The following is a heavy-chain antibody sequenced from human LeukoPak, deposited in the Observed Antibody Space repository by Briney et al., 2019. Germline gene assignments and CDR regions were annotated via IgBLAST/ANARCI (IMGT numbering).Heavy chain of an antibody. J-gene: IGHJ3*02. CDR2: IKHSGST. V-gene: IGHV4-34*01. CDR1: GRPFSGYY. D-gene: IGHD1-26*01. CDR3: ARPKAGWELLGRAFDI. Sequence: KSSETLSLTCAVYGRPFSGYYWSWIRQPPGKGLEWIGEIKHSGSTNYNPSLKSRVAISVKTSKNQFSLKLRSVAAADTAGYYGARPKAGWELLGRAFDIWGRGTMVTVSS.